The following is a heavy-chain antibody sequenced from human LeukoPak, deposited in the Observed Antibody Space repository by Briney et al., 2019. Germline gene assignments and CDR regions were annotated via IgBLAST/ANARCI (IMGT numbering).Heavy chain of an antibody. D-gene: IGHD6-19*01. CDR2: IRSKAYGGTT. J-gene: IGHJ4*02. V-gene: IGHV3-49*04. Sequence: GGSLRLSCTASGFTFGDYAMSWVRQAPGKGLEWVGFIRSKAYGGTTEYAASVKGRFTISRDDSKSIAYLQINSLKTEDTAVYYCTRSGYSSGWYVYFDYWGQGTLVTVSS. CDR1: GFTFGDYA. CDR3: TRSGYSSGWYVYFDY.